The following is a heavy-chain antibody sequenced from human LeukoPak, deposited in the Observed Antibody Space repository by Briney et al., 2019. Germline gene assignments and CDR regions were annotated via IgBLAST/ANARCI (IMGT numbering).Heavy chain of an antibody. CDR2: ISISSTI. CDR3: ARVCRGGDCSEGDY. V-gene: IGHV3-48*02. Sequence: GGSLILSCAASGFTFSSYSMNWVRQAPGKGLEWVSYISISSTIYYADSVKGRFTISRDNAKNSLYLQMNSLRDEDTAVYYCARVCRGGDCSEGDYWGQGTLVTVSS. CDR1: GFTFSSYS. D-gene: IGHD2-21*02. J-gene: IGHJ4*02.